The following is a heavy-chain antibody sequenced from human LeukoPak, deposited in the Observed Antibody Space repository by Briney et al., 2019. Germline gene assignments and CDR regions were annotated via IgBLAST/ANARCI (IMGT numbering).Heavy chain of an antibody. V-gene: IGHV3-21*01. CDR3: ARDPLGRDGYNSDI. CDR1: GFTFSSYS. CDR2: ISSSSYI. J-gene: IGHJ3*02. Sequence: GGSLRLSCAASGFTFSSYSMNWVRQAPGKGLEWVSSISSSSYIYYADSVKGRFTISRDNAKNSLYLQMNSLRAEDTAVYYCARDPLGRDGYNSDIWGQGTMVTVSS. D-gene: IGHD5-24*01.